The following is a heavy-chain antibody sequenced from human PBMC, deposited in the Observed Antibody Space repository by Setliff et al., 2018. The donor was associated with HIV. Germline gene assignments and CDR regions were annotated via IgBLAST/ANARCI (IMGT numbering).Heavy chain of an antibody. CDR1: GYTFTSYD. J-gene: IGHJ6*03. V-gene: IGHV1-8*02. CDR2: MMPSSGNT. CDR3: AREGKFRYYYYMDV. D-gene: IGHD3-10*01. Sequence: ASVKVSCKASGYTFTSYDINWVRQATGQGLEWMGWMMPSSGNTGYAQKFQGRLTMTRDTSASTAYMELSSLRSEDTAVYYCAREGKFRYYYYMDVWGKGTTVTVSS.